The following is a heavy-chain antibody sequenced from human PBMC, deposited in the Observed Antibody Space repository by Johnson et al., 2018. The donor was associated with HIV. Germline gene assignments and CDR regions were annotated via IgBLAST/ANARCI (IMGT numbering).Heavy chain of an antibody. Sequence: LLVESGGGLVQPGRSLRLSCAASGFTFDDYAMHWVRQAPGKGLEWVSGISWNSGSIGYADSVKGRFTISRDNAKNSLYLQMNSLRAEDTAVYYCAREYEAFDIWGQGTMVTVSS. CDR1: GFTFDDYA. CDR3: AREYEAFDI. V-gene: IGHV3-9*01. J-gene: IGHJ3*02. CDR2: ISWNSGSI.